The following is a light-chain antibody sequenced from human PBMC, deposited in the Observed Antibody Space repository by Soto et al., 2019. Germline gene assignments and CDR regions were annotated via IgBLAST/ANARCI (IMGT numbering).Light chain of an antibody. CDR2: GAS. V-gene: IGKV3-20*01. CDR3: QQYGSSPT. J-gene: IGKJ1*01. Sequence: EIVLTQSPATLSVSPGERVTLSCRASQSVDINLAWYQQKPGQAPRLLIYGASTKATDKPGRFSGRGSGTDFTLTISRLEPEDFAVYYCQQYGSSPTFGQGTKVDIK. CDR1: QSVDIN.